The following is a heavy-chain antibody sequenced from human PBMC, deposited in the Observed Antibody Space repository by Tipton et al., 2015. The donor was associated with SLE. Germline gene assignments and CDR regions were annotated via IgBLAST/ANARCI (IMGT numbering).Heavy chain of an antibody. J-gene: IGHJ4*02. CDR3: TRVVSSSWVDY. D-gene: IGHD6-13*01. V-gene: IGHV3-49*04. CDR1: GFTFGDYA. Sequence: SLRLSCTASGFTFGDYAMSWVRQAPGKGLEWVGFIRSKAYGGTTEYAASVKGRFTISRDDSKSIAYLQMNSLKTEDTAVYYCTRVVSSSWVDYWGQGTLVTVSS. CDR2: IRSKAYGGTT.